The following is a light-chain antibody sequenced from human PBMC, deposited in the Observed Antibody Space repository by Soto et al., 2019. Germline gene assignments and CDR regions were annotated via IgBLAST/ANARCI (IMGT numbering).Light chain of an antibody. CDR1: QGSTSG. V-gene: IGKV1D-13*01. J-gene: IGKJ5*01. Sequence: AIQLTQSPSSLSASVGDRVTITCRASQGSTSGVAWYQQRPGKAPKLLIYDASTLEGGVPSRFSGSESGTDFSLTISSLQPEDFATYYCQQVHNYQGTFGQGTRLEIK. CDR2: DAS. CDR3: QQVHNYQGT.